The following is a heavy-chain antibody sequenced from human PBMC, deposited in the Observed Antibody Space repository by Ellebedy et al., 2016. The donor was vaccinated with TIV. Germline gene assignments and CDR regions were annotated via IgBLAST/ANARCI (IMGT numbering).Heavy chain of an antibody. V-gene: IGHV1-18*01. CDR1: GYTFTSYG. D-gene: IGHD5-12*01. J-gene: IGHJ6*02. CDR2: ISAYNGNT. CDR3: ARDHSGPYYYYGMDV. Sequence: ASVKVSCXASGYTFTSYGISWVRQAPGQGLEWMGWISAYNGNTNYAQKLQGRVTMTTDTSTSTAYMELRSLRSDDTAVYYCARDHSGPYYYYGMDVWGQGTTVTVSS.